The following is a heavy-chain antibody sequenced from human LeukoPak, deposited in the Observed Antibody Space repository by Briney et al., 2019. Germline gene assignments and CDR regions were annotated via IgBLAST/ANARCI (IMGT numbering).Heavy chain of an antibody. Sequence: SETLSLTCTVSGGSLSSSSYYWGWIRQPPGKGLEWIGSIYYSGSTYYNPSLKSRVTISLDTSKNHFSLKLNSVTAADTAVYYCARRGPITMVRGGGWFDPWGQGTLVTVSS. CDR1: GGSLSSSSYY. D-gene: IGHD3-10*01. V-gene: IGHV4-39*02. CDR3: ARRGPITMVRGGGWFDP. CDR2: IYYSGST. J-gene: IGHJ5*02.